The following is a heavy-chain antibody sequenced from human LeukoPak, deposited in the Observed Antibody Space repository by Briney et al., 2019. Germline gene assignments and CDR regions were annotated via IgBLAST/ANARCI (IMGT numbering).Heavy chain of an antibody. CDR3: ARVGSGSGYFDY. J-gene: IGHJ4*02. D-gene: IGHD6-19*01. Sequence: PSETLSLTCTASGGSISSYYWSWIRQPPGKGLEWIGYIYYSGSTNYNPSLKSRVTISVDTSKNQFSLKLSSVTAADTAVYYCARVGSGSGYFDYWGQGTLVTVSS. CDR2: IYYSGST. V-gene: IGHV4-59*01. CDR1: GGSISSYY.